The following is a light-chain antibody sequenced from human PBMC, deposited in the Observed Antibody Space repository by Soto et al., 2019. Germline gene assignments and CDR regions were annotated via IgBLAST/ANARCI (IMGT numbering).Light chain of an antibody. CDR2: RAS. V-gene: IGKV3-15*01. J-gene: IGKJ3*01. Sequence: EIVMTQSPATLSVSPGERATLSCRASQSVNSNLAWYQQKPGQAPRLLMFRASIRATGFPARFSGSGSGTEFNITISSLQSEDSAIYYCQQYGTSPFTFGPGTKVDIK. CDR3: QQYGTSPFT. CDR1: QSVNSN.